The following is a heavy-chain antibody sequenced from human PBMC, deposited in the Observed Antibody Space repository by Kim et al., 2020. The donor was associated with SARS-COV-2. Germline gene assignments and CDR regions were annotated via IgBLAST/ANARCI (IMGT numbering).Heavy chain of an antibody. CDR3: ARPIDSSGYYLPYY. J-gene: IGHJ4*02. D-gene: IGHD3-22*01. CDR1: GFTFSSYW. CDR2: IKQDGSEK. Sequence: GGSLRLSCAASGFTFSSYWMSWVRQAPGKGLEWMANIKQDGSEKYYVDSVKGRFTISRDNAKNSLYLQMNSLRAEDTAVYYCARPIDSSGYYLPYYWGQGTLVTVSS. V-gene: IGHV3-7*03.